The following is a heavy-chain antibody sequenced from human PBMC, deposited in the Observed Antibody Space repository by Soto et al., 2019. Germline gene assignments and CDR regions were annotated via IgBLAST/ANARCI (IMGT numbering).Heavy chain of an antibody. V-gene: IGHV4-59*01. Sequence: SETLSLTCTVSGGSISSYYWSWIRQPAGKGLEWIGYIYYSGSTNYNPSLKSRVTISVDTSKNQFSLKLSSVTAADTAVYYCARGGAEDWNVDYWFDPWGQGTLVTVSS. CDR2: IYYSGST. CDR3: ARGGAEDWNVDYWFDP. CDR1: GGSISSYY. J-gene: IGHJ5*02. D-gene: IGHD1-1*01.